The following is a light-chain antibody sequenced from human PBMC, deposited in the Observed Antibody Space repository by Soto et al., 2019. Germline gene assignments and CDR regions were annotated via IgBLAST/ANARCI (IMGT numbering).Light chain of an antibody. CDR2: SNY. V-gene: IGLV1-44*01. J-gene: IGLJ1*01. CDR3: AAWDDNLNGYV. CDR1: SSNIGNNN. Sequence: QAVVTQSPSTSATPGQRVTISCSGSSSNIGNNNVNWYQHLPGTAPKFLIYSNYQRPAGVPDRFSGSKSGTSASLVISGLQSEDEGDYFCAAWDDNLNGYVFGSGTKVTVL.